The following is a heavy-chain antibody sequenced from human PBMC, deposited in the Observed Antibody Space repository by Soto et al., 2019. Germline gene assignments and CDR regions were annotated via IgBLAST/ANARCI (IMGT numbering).Heavy chain of an antibody. CDR1: GYTFTSYA. CDR2: INTNTGNP. D-gene: IGHD2-2*01. Sequence: ASVKVSCKASGYTFTSYAMNWVRQAPGQGLEWMGWINTNTGNPTYAQGFTGRVVFSLDTSVSTAYLQMCSLKAEDTAVYYCAGDKFGDIVVVPAAMPGISQPGFYRRAAHDVDYWGQGTLVTVPS. V-gene: IGHV7-4-1*01. J-gene: IGHJ4*02. CDR3: AGDKFGDIVVVPAAMPGISQPGFYRRAAHDVDY.